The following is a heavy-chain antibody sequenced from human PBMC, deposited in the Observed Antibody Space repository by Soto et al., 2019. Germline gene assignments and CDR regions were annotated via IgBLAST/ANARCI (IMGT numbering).Heavy chain of an antibody. D-gene: IGHD6-13*01. J-gene: IGHJ4*02. CDR3: VKGHRQQLVRPNTFEN. CDR2: ISGSGDKT. CDR1: GFTFNNYA. V-gene: IGHV3-23*01. Sequence: GSLRLSCSASGFTFNNYAMSWVRQAPGKGLEWVLAISGSGDKTYSADSVKGRFTISRDNSNNTLHVQMNRLRVEDTAVYYCVKGHRQQLVRPNTFENWGQGT.